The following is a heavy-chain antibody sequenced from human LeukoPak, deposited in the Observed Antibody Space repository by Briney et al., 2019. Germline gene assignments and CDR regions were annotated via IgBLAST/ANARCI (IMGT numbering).Heavy chain of an antibody. J-gene: IGHJ4*02. V-gene: IGHV3-66*01. CDR1: GFTVSSSNY. Sequence: PGGSLRLSCAASGFTVSSSNYMNWVRQAPGKGLEWVSGIYPGGTTYYTDSVKGRFTISRDNPNNTLYLQMHSLRAEDTAVYYCAREISRFGIWGQGTLVTVSS. CDR2: IYPGGTT. CDR3: AREISRFGI. D-gene: IGHD3-16*01.